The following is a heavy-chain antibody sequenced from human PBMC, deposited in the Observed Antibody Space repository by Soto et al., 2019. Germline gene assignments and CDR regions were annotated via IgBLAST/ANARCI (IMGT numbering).Heavy chain of an antibody. Sequence: SETLSLTCAVYGGSFSGYYWSWIRQPPGKGLEWIGEINHSGSTNYNPSLKSRVTISVDTSKNQFSLKLSSVTAADTAVYYCARGGYYYGSGTSGFWFDPWGQGALVTVSS. CDR3: ARGGYYYGSGTSGFWFDP. CDR1: GGSFSGYY. D-gene: IGHD3-10*01. J-gene: IGHJ5*02. V-gene: IGHV4-34*01. CDR2: INHSGST.